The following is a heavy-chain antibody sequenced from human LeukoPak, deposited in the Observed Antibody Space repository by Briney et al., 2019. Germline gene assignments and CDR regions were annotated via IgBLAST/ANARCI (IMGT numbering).Heavy chain of an antibody. CDR3: ARDTFQPGLIDS. CDR2: INTDSSDI. J-gene: IGHJ4*02. V-gene: IGHV3-21*05. CDR1: GFTFSHYA. Sequence: GGSLRLSCAASGFTFSHYAMNWVRQAPGKGLEWVSYINTDSSDIHYADSVKGRLTVSRDNARNTLYLQLSSLRAEDSAVYYCARDTFQPGLIDSWGQGTLVTVSS. D-gene: IGHD2-2*01.